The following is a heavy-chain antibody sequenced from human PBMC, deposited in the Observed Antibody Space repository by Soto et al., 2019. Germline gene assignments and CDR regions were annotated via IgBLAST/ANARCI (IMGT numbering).Heavy chain of an antibody. D-gene: IGHD6-13*01. J-gene: IGHJ4*02. CDR2: IVPIYRTA. CDR1: GGTFSSYR. Sequence: SSVKVSCKASGGTFSSYRINWVRQAPGQGLEWVGGIVPIYRTADYAQKFQGRVTITADESARTSYMELRSLKSHDTAVYYCVRDSGAKLSSSWGQGTQVTVS. V-gene: IGHV1-69*13. CDR3: VRDSGAKLSSS.